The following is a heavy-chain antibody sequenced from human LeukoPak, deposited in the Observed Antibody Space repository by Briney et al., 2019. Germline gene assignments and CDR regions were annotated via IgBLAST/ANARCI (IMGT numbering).Heavy chain of an antibody. V-gene: IGHV1-18*01. J-gene: IGHJ3*02. CDR1: GYTFTSYG. D-gene: IGHD2-21*01. CDR2: ISAYNGNT. Sequence: ASVKVSCKASGYTFTSYGISWVRQAPGQGLEWMGWISAYNGNTNYAQKLQGRVTMTTDTSTSTAYMELRSLRSDDTAVYYCARDLIQYCGGDCDAFDIWGQGTMVTVSS. CDR3: ARDLIQYCGGDCDAFDI.